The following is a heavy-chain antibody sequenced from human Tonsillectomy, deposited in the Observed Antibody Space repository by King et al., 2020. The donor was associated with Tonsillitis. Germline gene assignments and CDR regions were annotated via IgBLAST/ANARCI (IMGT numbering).Heavy chain of an antibody. J-gene: IGHJ4*02. CDR2: IYSGGST. CDR3: ARAAGGGKFFDY. CDR1: GFSVDNQY. V-gene: IGHV3-53*04. D-gene: IGHD6-13*01. Sequence: VQLVESGGGVVQPGGSLRLSCVASGFSVDNQYMTWVRQAPGKGLEWVATIYSGGSTDYADPVQGRVTISRQKSKNTLYLRKNSLRVDDTAVYYCARAAGGGKFFDYWGQGALVTVSS.